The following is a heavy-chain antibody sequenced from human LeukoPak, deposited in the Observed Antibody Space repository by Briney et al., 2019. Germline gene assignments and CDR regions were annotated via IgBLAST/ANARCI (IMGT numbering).Heavy chain of an antibody. Sequence: GASVKVSCKASGDTFTSYDINWVRQAPGQGLEWMGGMNPNSGNTGYAQKFQGRVTITRNTSISTAYMELRSLRSEDTAVYYCARAPAPAAPFDYWGQGTLVTVSS. D-gene: IGHD2-2*01. J-gene: IGHJ4*02. CDR2: MNPNSGNT. CDR3: ARAPAPAAPFDY. V-gene: IGHV1-8*03. CDR1: GDTFTSYD.